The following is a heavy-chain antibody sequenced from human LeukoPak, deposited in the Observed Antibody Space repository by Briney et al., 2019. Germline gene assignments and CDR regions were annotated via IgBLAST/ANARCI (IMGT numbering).Heavy chain of an antibody. CDR1: GFTVSSNS. V-gene: IGHV3-53*01. J-gene: IGHJ3*02. D-gene: IGHD6-19*01. CDR2: IYSDNT. Sequence: PGGSLRLSCTVSGFTVSSNSMSWVRQAPGKGLEWVSFIYSDNTHYSDSVKGRFTISRDNSKNTLYLQMNSLRAEDTAVYYCARDGKAVAVAFDIWGQGTMVTVSS. CDR3: ARDGKAVAVAFDI.